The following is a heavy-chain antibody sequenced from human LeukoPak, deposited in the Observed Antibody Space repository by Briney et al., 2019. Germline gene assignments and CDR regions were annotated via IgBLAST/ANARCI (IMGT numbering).Heavy chain of an antibody. CDR3: ARGRKYSYGTYYYGLDV. CDR1: GFTFSTYA. CDR2: ILYDGNNK. J-gene: IGHJ6*02. V-gene: IGHV3-30-3*01. Sequence: GGSLRLSCVASGFTFSTYAMHWVRQAPGKGLEWVAVILYDGNNKYYADSVKGRFTISRDNSKNTLYLQMNSLRAEDTAVYYCARGRKYSYGTYYYGLDVWGQGTTVTVCS. D-gene: IGHD5-18*01.